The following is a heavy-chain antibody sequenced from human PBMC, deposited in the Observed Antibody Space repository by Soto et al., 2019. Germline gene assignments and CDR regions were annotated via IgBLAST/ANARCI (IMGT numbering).Heavy chain of an antibody. CDR1: GGSFSGYH. CDR3: ERRSRLRWFDP. CDR2: INHSGST. D-gene: IGHD4-17*01. Sequence: SETLSLTCAVYGGSFSGYHWSWIRQPPGKGLEWIGEINHSGSTNYNPSLKSRVTISVDTSKNQFSLKLSSVTAADTAVYYCERRSRLRWFDPWGQGTLVTVSS. V-gene: IGHV4-34*01. J-gene: IGHJ5*02.